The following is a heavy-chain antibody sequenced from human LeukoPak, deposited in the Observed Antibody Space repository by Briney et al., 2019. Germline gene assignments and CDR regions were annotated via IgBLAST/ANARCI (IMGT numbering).Heavy chain of an antibody. V-gene: IGHV1-69*04. CDR2: IIPIFGIA. CDR3: ARVGYCSSTSCYSYYYYYGMDV. CDR1: GGTFSSYA. Sequence: SVKVSCKASGGTFSSYAVSWVRQAPGQGLEWMGRIIPIFGIANYAQKFQGRVTITADKSTSTAYMELSSLRSEDTAVYYCARVGYCSSTSCYSYYYYYGMDVWGQGTTVTVSS. D-gene: IGHD2-2*01. J-gene: IGHJ6*02.